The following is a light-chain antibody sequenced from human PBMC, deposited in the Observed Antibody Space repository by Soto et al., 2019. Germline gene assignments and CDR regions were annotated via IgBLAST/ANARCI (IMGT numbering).Light chain of an antibody. J-gene: IGKJ2*01. CDR2: KST. CDR3: QQDNDYQYT. Sequence: DIQMTQSPSTLSASVGERVTITCRASQSITTWSAWYQQKPGKAPKLLIYKSTNLQSGVPSRFSGSGSGTEFSITISSMQPEDFAIYYCQQDNDYQYTFGQGTKLEIK. V-gene: IGKV1-5*03. CDR1: QSITTW.